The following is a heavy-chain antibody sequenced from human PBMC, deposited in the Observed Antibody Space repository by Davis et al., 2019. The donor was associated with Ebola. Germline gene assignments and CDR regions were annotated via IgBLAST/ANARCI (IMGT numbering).Heavy chain of an antibody. CDR3: ARQRSIAARYYYYYGMDV. V-gene: IGHV4-59*08. CDR1: GGSISGDY. J-gene: IGHJ6*02. D-gene: IGHD6-6*01. CDR2: IHDSGST. Sequence: SEILSLTCTVSGGSISGDYWSWIRQPPGKGLEWIGYIHDSGSTNYNPSLKSRVTISVDTSKNQFSLKLSSVTAADTAVYYCARQRSIAARYYYYYGMDVWGQGTTVTVSS.